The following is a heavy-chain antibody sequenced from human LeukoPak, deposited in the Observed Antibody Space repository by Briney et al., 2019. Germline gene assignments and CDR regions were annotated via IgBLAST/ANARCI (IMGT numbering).Heavy chain of an antibody. CDR3: ARDPAPHYGSGSYFDY. J-gene: IGHJ4*02. Sequence: ASVKVSCKASGYTLTSYGISWVRQAPGQGLEWMGWISAYNGNTNYAQKLQGRVTMTTDTSTSTAYMELRSLRSDDTAVYYCARDPAPHYGSGSYFDYWGQGTLVTVSS. V-gene: IGHV1-18*04. CDR1: GYTLTSYG. D-gene: IGHD3-10*01. CDR2: ISAYNGNT.